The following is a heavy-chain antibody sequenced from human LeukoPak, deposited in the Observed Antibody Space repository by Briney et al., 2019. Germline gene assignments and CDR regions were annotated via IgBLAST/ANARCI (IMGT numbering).Heavy chain of an antibody. Sequence: SETLSLTCTVSGGSISSYYWSWIRQPAGKGLEWIGRIYTSGSTNYNPSLKSRVTMSVDTSKNQSSLKLSSVTAADTAVYYCARDQGGTEDYDFWSGYSDWFDPWGQGTLVTVSS. CDR2: IYTSGST. D-gene: IGHD3-3*01. CDR1: GGSISSYY. J-gene: IGHJ5*02. V-gene: IGHV4-4*07. CDR3: ARDQGGTEDYDFWSGYSDWFDP.